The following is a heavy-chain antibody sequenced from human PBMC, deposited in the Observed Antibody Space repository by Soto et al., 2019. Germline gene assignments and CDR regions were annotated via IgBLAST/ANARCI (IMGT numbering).Heavy chain of an antibody. CDR2: IYYSGST. Sequence: SETLSLPCTVSGGSISSGGYYWSWIRQHPGKGLEWIGYIYYSGSTCYNPSLMSRVIISVDTSKNQFSLKLSSVPAADTAVYYCARDSRRNYYDSSGYHFGMDVWGQGTTVTAP. CDR3: ARDSRRNYYDSSGYHFGMDV. CDR1: GGSISSGGYY. V-gene: IGHV4-31*03. J-gene: IGHJ6*02. D-gene: IGHD3-22*01.